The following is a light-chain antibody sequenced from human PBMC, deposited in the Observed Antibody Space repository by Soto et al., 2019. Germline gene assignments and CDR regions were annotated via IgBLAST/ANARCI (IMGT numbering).Light chain of an antibody. V-gene: IGLV2-14*03. CDR3: SSYTSASTTMI. Sequence: QSALTQPASVSGSPGQSITISCTGTSSDVGGHNYVSWYQQHPGKAPKLVIYDVSNRPSGVSNHFSGSRSGNTASLTISGLQAEDEAAYYCSSYTSASTTMIFGGGTKLTVL. CDR1: SSDVGGHNY. J-gene: IGLJ2*01. CDR2: DVS.